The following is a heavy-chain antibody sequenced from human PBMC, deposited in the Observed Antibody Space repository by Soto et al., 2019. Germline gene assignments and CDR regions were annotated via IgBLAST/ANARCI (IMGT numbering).Heavy chain of an antibody. D-gene: IGHD3-10*01. J-gene: IGHJ4*02. CDR3: AREGFLWSAAYPKDFDS. CDR2: IKQDGSEK. CDR1: GFTFSSYW. V-gene: IGHV3-7*01. Sequence: PGGSLRLSCAASGFTFSSYWMSWVRQAPGKGLEWVANIKQDGSEKYYVDSVKGRFTISRDNAKNSLYLQMNSLRAEDTAVYYCAREGFLWSAAYPKDFDSLRQGPPVNVSP.